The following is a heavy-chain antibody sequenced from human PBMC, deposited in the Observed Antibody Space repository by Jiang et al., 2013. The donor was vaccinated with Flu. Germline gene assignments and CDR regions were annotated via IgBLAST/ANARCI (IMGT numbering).Heavy chain of an antibody. CDR2: ISTYNGYT. CDR1: GYTLPAMV. D-gene: IGHD1-26*01. V-gene: IGHV1-18*01. Sequence: GAEVKKPGASVEVSCKASGYTLPAMVSVGCDRPPGQGLEWMGWISTYNGYTNYAQNLQGRVTMTTDTSTSTAYMEPRSLRSDDTAVYYCARTGRILGDSRFDNWFDPWGQGTLVTVSS. J-gene: IGHJ5*02. CDR3: ARTGRILGDSRFDNWFDP.